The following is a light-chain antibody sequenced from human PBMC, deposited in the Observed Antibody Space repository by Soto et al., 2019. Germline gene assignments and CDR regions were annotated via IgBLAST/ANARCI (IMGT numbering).Light chain of an antibody. CDR1: SSDVGGYNY. CDR2: EVS. Sequence: LTQPASVSGSTGQSITISCTGTSSDVGGYNYVYWYQQHPGKGPKLMIYEVSNRPSGVSNRFSGSKSGNTATLTISGLQAEDEADYYCRSYTSTTTRVFGTGTKVTVL. V-gene: IGLV2-14*03. CDR3: RSYTSTTTRV. J-gene: IGLJ1*01.